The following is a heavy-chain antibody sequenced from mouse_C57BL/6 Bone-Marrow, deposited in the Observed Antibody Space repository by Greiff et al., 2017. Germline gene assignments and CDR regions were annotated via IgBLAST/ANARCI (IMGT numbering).Heavy chain of an antibody. D-gene: IGHD1-1*01. Sequence: QVQLKPSGAELVKPGASVKLSCKASGYTFTGYTIHWVKQRSGQGLEWIGWFYPGSGSIKYNEKFKEKATLTADKSSSSVCMELSRCTSEDSAVYFCAKHDPLYYGSSPWFAYWGQGTLVTVSA. CDR3: AKHDPLYYGSSPWFAY. V-gene: IGHV1-62-2*01. CDR2: FYPGSGSI. CDR1: GYTFTGYT. J-gene: IGHJ3*01.